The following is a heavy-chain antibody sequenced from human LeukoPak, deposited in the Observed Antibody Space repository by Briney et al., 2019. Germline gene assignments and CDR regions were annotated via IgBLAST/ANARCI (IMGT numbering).Heavy chain of an antibody. D-gene: IGHD3-10*01. Sequence: PSETLSLTCTVSGGSISNYYWSWIRQPPGKGLEWLEYISYSASSNYNPSLKSRVSISVDTSKNQFSLKLSSVTAADTAVYYCARVGHFYYGSGSYSYYMDVWGKGTTVTISS. CDR1: GGSISNYY. J-gene: IGHJ6*03. CDR2: ISYSASS. V-gene: IGHV4-59*01. CDR3: ARVGHFYYGSGSYSYYMDV.